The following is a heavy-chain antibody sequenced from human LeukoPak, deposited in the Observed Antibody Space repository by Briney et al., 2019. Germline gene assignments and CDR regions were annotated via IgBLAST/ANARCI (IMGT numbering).Heavy chain of an antibody. D-gene: IGHD2-15*01. Sequence: GGSLRLSCAASGFTFSSHAMSWVRQAPGGGLEWVAAISGSGDKTYHADSVKGRFTISKDNSENRLSLQMDSLRAEDTAVYFCAKDTTAWWYHRAYMNVWGKGTTVTVSS. CDR3: AKDTTAWWYHRAYMNV. V-gene: IGHV3-23*01. J-gene: IGHJ6*03. CDR2: ISGSGDKT. CDR1: GFTFSSHA.